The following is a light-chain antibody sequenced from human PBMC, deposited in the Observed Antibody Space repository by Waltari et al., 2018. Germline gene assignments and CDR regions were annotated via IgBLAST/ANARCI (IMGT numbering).Light chain of an antibody. V-gene: IGLV3-19*01. J-gene: IGLJ3*02. CDR1: SLWSYY. CDR2: GKN. CDR3: NTLDSSGNQPCWV. Sequence: SSELTQYPAVSVGMGQTVRITCQGDSLWSYYASWYPQKPGLAPVLVIYGKNNRPSGIPDRFSGSSSGNTASLTITGAQAEDEADYYCNTLDSSGNQPCWVFGGGTKLTVL.